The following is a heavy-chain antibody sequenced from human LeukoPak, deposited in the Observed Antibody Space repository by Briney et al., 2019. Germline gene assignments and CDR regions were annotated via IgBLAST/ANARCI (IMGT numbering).Heavy chain of an antibody. Sequence: SETLSLTCAVYGGSFSGYYWSWIRQPPGKGLEWMGEINHSGSTNYNPSLNSRGTISVDTSKNQFSLKRSSVTAADTAVYYCARGPGGVTTVLDYWGQGTLVTVSS. CDR1: GGSFSGYY. J-gene: IGHJ4*02. V-gene: IGHV4-34*01. D-gene: IGHD4-17*01. CDR2: INHSGST. CDR3: ARGPGGVTTVLDY.